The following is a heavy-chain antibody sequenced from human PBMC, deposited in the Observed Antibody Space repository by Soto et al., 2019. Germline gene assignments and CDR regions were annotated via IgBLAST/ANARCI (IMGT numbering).Heavy chain of an antibody. D-gene: IGHD2-21*02. CDR2: INSDGSST. Sequence: PGGSLRLSCAGSGFTFSSYWMHWVRQAPGKGLVWVSRINSDGSSTSYADSVKGRFTISRDNAKNTLYLQMNSLRAEDTAVYYCARGGLAYCGGDCYAGVDYWGQGTLVTVSS. CDR1: GFTFSSYW. V-gene: IGHV3-74*01. CDR3: ARGGLAYCGGDCYAGVDY. J-gene: IGHJ4*01.